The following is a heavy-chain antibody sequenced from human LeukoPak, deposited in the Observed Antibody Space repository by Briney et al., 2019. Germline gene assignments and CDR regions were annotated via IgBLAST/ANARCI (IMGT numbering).Heavy chain of an antibody. CDR1: GFTFSSYA. D-gene: IGHD2-2*01. Sequence: GGSLRLSCAASGFTFSSYAMHWVRQAPGKGLEWVAVISYDGSNKYYADSVKGRFTISRDSSKNTLYLQMNSLRAEDTAVYYCAIWDIVVVPAARGRSGDDYWGQGTLVTVSS. CDR2: ISYDGSNK. V-gene: IGHV3-30-3*01. J-gene: IGHJ4*02. CDR3: AIWDIVVVPAARGRSGDDY.